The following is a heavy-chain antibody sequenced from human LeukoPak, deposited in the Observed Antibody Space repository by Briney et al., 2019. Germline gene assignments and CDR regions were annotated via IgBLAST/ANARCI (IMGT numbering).Heavy chain of an antibody. CDR3: ARGHWDYGDYFDA. Sequence: GRSPRLSCVASGFSFSSYAIHWVRQAPGKGLDWVAVISSDGSKTYYANSVNGRFAISRDNSKNTLYLQMNSLRDEDTAAYYCARGHWDYGDYFDAWGQGTLVTVAS. D-gene: IGHD4-17*01. J-gene: IGHJ4*02. CDR2: ISSDGSKT. CDR1: GFSFSSYA. V-gene: IGHV3-30*09.